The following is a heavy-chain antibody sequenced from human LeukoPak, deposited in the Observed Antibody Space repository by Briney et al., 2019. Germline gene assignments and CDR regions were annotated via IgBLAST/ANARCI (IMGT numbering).Heavy chain of an antibody. V-gene: IGHV3-30*18. D-gene: IGHD6-19*01. J-gene: IGHJ4*02. Sequence: GGSLRLSCAASGFTFTTYGMHWVRQAPGKGLEWVAVILYDGNNKYYADSVKGRFTISRDNSKNTLYLQMNSLRAEDTAVYYCAEGHGSGWSGDYFDYWGQGTLVTVSS. CDR1: GFTFTTYG. CDR3: AEGHGSGWSGDYFDY. CDR2: ILYDGNNK.